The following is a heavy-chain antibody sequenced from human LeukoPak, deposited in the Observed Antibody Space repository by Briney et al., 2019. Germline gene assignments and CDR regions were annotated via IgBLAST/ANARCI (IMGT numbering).Heavy chain of an antibody. D-gene: IGHD5-18*01. Sequence: GGSLRLSCAASGFTFSNYAMSWVRQAPGKGLEWVSGITGSGVTIYYADSVKGRFTISRDNSKKTLSLQMHSLRAEDTAIYYCAKELGDTAMVAWNFDYWGQGTLVTVSS. CDR3: AKELGDTAMVAWNFDY. CDR1: GFTFSNYA. CDR2: ITGSGVTI. J-gene: IGHJ4*02. V-gene: IGHV3-23*01.